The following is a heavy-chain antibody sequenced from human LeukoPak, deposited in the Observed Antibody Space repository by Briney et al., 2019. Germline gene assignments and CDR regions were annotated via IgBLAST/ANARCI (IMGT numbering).Heavy chain of an antibody. J-gene: IGHJ3*02. CDR1: GFTFSSYI. D-gene: IGHD3-9*01. CDR3: ARVDYDILTGYYIYAFDI. CDR2: ISGSSSYI. Sequence: PGGSLRLSCAASGFTFSSYIMNWVRQAPGKGLEWVSSISGSSSYIYYADSVKGRFTISRDNAKNSLYLQMNSLRAEDTAVYYCARVDYDILTGYYIYAFDIWGQGTMVTVSS. V-gene: IGHV3-21*01.